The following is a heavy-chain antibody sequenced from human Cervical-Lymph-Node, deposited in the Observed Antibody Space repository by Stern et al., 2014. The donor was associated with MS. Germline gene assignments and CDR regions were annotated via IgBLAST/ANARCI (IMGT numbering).Heavy chain of an antibody. CDR2: CNPSDDKS. V-gene: IGHV1-46*01. CDR1: GYTFTTYY. D-gene: IGHD1-1*01. CDR3: ARVLSLATSDS. Sequence: QVQLVQSGAELIKPGASVKISCEASGYTFTTYYIHWVRQAPGKGLEWVALCNPSDDKSTYAQRFQGRVTVTGDTSTSTVSLELTGLTSEDTAVYYCARVLSLATSDSWGQGTLVIVSS. J-gene: IGHJ4*02.